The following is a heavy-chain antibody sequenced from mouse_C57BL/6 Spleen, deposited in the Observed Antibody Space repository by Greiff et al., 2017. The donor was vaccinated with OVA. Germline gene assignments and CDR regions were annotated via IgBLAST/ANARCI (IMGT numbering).Heavy chain of an antibody. CDR3: TFYYGSYYFDY. CDR1: GFNIKDYY. D-gene: IGHD1-1*01. Sequence: VQLKQSGAELVRPGASVKLSCTASGFNIKDYYMHWVKQRPEQGLEWIGRIDPEDGDTEYAPKFQGKATMTADTSSNTAYLQLSSLTSEDTAVYYCTFYYGSYYFDYWGQGTTLTVSS. CDR2: IDPEDGDT. V-gene: IGHV14-1*01. J-gene: IGHJ2*01.